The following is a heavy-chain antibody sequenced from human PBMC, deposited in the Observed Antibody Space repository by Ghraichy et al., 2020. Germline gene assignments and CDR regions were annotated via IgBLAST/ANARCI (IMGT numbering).Heavy chain of an antibody. D-gene: IGHD4-17*01. CDR3: ARDYGDYGFDY. CDR1: GGTFSSYA. J-gene: IGHJ4*02. Sequence: SVKVSCKASGGTFSSYAISWVRQAPGQGLEWMGRIIPILGIANYAQKFQGRVTITADKSTSTAYMELSSLRSEDTAVYYCARDYGDYGFDYWGQGTLVPVSS. CDR2: IIPILGIA. V-gene: IGHV1-69*04.